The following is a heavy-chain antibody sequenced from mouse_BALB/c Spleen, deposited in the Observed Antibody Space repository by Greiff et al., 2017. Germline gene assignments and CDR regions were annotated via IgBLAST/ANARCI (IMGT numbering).Heavy chain of an antibody. D-gene: IGHD2-4*01. CDR1: GFTFSSFG. CDR3: ATDYGDY. V-gene: IGHV5-17*02. J-gene: IGHJ2*01. CDR2: ISSGSSTI. Sequence: EVKLQESGGGLVQPGGSRKLSCAASGFTFSSFGMHWVRQAPEKGLEWVAYISSGSSTIYYADTVKGRFTISRDNPKNTLFLQMTSLRSEDTAMYYCATDYGDYWGQGTTLTVSS.